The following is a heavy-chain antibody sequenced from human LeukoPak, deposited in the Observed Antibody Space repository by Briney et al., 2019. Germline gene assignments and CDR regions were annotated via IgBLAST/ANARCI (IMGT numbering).Heavy chain of an antibody. CDR2: TYYSGST. Sequence: SETLSLTCTVSGGSISSYYWSWIRQPPGKGLEWIGYTYYSGSTNYNPYLKSRVTISVDTSKNQFSLKLSSVTAADTAVYYCARHADYYDSSGYTHDAFDIWGQGTMVTVSS. CDR1: GGSISSYY. V-gene: IGHV4-59*08. CDR3: ARHADYYDSSGYTHDAFDI. D-gene: IGHD3-22*01. J-gene: IGHJ3*02.